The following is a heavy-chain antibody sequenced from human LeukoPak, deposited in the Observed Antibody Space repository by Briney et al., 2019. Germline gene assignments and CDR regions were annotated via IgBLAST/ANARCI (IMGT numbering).Heavy chain of an antibody. D-gene: IGHD3-9*01. CDR3: ARTLGYYDILTGFDWYGMDV. V-gene: IGHV3-21*01. J-gene: IGHJ6*02. CDR2: ISSSSSYI. CDR1: GFTFSSYS. Sequence: GGSLRLSCAASGFTFSSYSMNWVRQAPGKGVEWVSSISSSSSYIYYADSVKGRFTISRDNAKNSLYLQMNSLRAEDTAVYYCARTLGYYDILTGFDWYGMDVWGQGTTVTVSS.